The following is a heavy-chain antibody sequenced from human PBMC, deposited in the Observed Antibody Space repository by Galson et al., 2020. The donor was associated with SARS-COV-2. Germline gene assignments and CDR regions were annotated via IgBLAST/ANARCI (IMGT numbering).Heavy chain of an antibody. CDR3: ARDPGCSGGSCYLDYYGMDV. CDR2: INPNSGGT. J-gene: IGHJ6*02. V-gene: IGHV1-2*02. CDR1: GYTFTGYY. Sequence: ASVKVSCKASGYTFTGYYMHWVRQAPGQGLEWMGWINPNSGGTNYAQKFQGRVTMTRDTSISTAYMELSRLRSDDTAVYYCARDPGCSGGSCYLDYYGMDVWGQGTTVTVSS. D-gene: IGHD2-15*01.